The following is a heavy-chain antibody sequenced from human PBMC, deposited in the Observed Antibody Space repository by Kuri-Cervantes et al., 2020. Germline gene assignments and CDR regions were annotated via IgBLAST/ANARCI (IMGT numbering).Heavy chain of an antibody. CDR3: ARLHERYSSGWLRPLDY. CDR1: GFTFSSYA. D-gene: IGHD6-19*01. J-gene: IGHJ4*02. Sequence: GESLKISCAASGFTFSSYAMHWVRQAPGKGLEWAAVISYDGSNKYYADSVKGRFTISRDNSKNTLYLQMNSLRAEDTAVYYCARLHERYSSGWLRPLDYWGQGTLVTVSS. V-gene: IGHV3-30-3*01. CDR2: ISYDGSNK.